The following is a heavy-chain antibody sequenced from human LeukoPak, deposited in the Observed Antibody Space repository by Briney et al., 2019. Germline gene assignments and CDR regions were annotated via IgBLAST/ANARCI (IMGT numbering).Heavy chain of an antibody. J-gene: IGHJ4*02. D-gene: IGHD3-10*01. CDR3: ARVGSGKYYFDY. V-gene: IGHV1-2*02. CDR2: INPNSGGT. Sequence: AASVKVSCKASGYTFTGYYMHWVRQVPGQGLEWMGWINPNSGGTNYAQKFQGRVTMTRDTSISTAYMELSRLRSDDTAVYYCARVGSGKYYFDYWGQGTLVTVSS. CDR1: GYTFTGYY.